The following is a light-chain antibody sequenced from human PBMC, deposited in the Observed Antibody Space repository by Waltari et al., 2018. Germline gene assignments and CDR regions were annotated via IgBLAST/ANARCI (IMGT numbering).Light chain of an antibody. CDR1: SGHSSNV. J-gene: IGLJ3*02. Sequence: QLVLTQSPSASASLGASVKITCTLSSGHSSNVIAWLQQQPEKGPRYLMKVNSDGSHNKGDEIPDRFSGSSSGAERYLTISSLQSEDEADYYCQTGGHGTWVFGGGTKLTVL. CDR3: QTGGHGTWV. V-gene: IGLV4-69*01. CDR2: VNSDGSH.